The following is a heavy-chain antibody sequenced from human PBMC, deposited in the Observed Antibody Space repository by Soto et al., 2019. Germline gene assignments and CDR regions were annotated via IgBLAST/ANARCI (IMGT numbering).Heavy chain of an antibody. J-gene: IGHJ6*02. CDR2: IWYDGSNK. V-gene: IGHV3-33*01. CDR1: GFTFSSYG. D-gene: IGHD4-4*01. CDR3: ARARVPSNYDSDYYYGMDV. Sequence: QVQLVESGGGVVQPGRSLRLSCAASGFTFSSYGMHWVRQAPGKGLGWVAVIWYDGSNKYYADSVKGRFTISRDNSKNTLYLQMNSLRAEDTAVYYCARARVPSNYDSDYYYGMDVWGQGTTVTVSS.